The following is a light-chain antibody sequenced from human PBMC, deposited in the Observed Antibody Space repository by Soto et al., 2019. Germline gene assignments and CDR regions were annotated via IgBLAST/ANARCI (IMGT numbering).Light chain of an antibody. CDR3: CSYAGSSTFFFF. Sequence: QSVLTQPASVSGSPGQSITISCTGTSSDVGSYNLVSWYQQHPGKAPKLMIYEGSKRPSGVSNRFSGSKSGNTASLTISGLQAEDEADYYCCSYAGSSTFFFFFGTGTKVTVL. V-gene: IGLV2-23*03. CDR2: EGS. CDR1: SSDVGSYNL. J-gene: IGLJ1*01.